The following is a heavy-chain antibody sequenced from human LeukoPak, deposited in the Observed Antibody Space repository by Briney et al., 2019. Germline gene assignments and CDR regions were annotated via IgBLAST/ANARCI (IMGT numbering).Heavy chain of an antibody. V-gene: IGHV3-21*01. CDR1: GFIFSNYF. CDR3: ASPGPSSWYAFEV. J-gene: IGHJ3*01. D-gene: IGHD6-13*01. Sequence: RGSLRLSCAPSGFIFSNYFMNCVRHAPGKGLEWVSSISSSSSYIYYADSVKGRFTISRDKAKNSLYLQMNGLRAEDTAVYYCASPGPSSWYAFEVWGQGTMVTVSS. CDR2: ISSSSSYI.